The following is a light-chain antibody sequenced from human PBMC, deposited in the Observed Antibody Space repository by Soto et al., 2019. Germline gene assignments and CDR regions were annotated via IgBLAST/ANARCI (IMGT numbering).Light chain of an antibody. V-gene: IGKV4-1*01. CDR3: QQYYSSPLT. CDR2: WAS. J-gene: IGKJ4*01. CDR1: QSVLYSSNNKNY. Sequence: DIVMTQSPDSLAVSLGERATINCKSSQSVLYSSNNKNYLAWYQQKPVQPPKLLIYWASTRESGVPDRFSGSRSGTDFTLTISRLQAEDVAVYYCQQYYSSPLTFGGGTKVEIK.